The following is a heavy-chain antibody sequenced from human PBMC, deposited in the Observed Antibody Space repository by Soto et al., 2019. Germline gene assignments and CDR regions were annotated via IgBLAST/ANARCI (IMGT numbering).Heavy chain of an antibody. CDR3: ARGMVRGYSYGYLDY. Sequence: PGGSLRLSCAASGFTFSSYGMHWVRQAPGKGLEWVAVIWYDGSNKYYADSVKGRFTISRDNSKNTLYLQMNSLRAEDTAVYYCARGMVRGYSYGYLDYWGKGTLVTVS. V-gene: IGHV3-33*01. J-gene: IGHJ4*02. D-gene: IGHD5-18*01. CDR1: GFTFSSYG. CDR2: IWYDGSNK.